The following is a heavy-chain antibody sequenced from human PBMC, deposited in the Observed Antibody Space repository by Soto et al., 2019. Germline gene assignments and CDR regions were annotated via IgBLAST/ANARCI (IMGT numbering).Heavy chain of an antibody. CDR2: IYWDDDK. CDR3: ARYYFGSGLYFFDY. CDR1: GFSLSTSGVG. V-gene: IGHV2-5*02. J-gene: IGHJ4*02. Sequence: QITLEESGPTLVKPTQTLTLTCTFSGFSLSTSGVGVGWIRQPPGEALEWLTLIYWDDDKRYSPSLKTSLTIATANPKNQVVLTMTNMDPVDTATYYCARYYFGSGLYFFDYWGQGTLVTVSS. D-gene: IGHD3-10*01.